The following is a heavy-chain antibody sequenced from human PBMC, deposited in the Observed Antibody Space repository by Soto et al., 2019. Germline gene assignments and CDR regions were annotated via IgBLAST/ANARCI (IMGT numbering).Heavy chain of an antibody. J-gene: IGHJ6*02. CDR2: IFYSGRT. CDR1: GGSISSGSYV. CDR3: ARYKSNYYYGMDV. V-gene: IGHV4-39*01. D-gene: IGHD1-20*01. Sequence: SETLSLTCTVSGGSISSGSYVWGWSRPTPGKGLEGIGSIFYSGRTYYTPSLKSRVTISVDTSKNQFSLKLSSVTAADTAVYYCARYKSNYYYGMDVWGQGTTVT.